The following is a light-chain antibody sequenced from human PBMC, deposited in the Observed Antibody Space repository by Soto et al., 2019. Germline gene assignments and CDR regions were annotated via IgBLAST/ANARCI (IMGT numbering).Light chain of an antibody. CDR2: GAS. Sequence: EIVMTQSPATLSVSPGERATLSCRASQSVSSNLAWYQQKPGQAPRLLIYGASTRATGIPARFSGSGSGTEFILTISRLEPEDFAVYYCQHYGSSWTFGQGTKVDIK. V-gene: IGKV3-15*01. CDR1: QSVSSN. CDR3: QHYGSSWT. J-gene: IGKJ1*01.